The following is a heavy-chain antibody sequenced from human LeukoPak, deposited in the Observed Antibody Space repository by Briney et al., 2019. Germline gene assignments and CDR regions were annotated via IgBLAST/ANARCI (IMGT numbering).Heavy chain of an antibody. Sequence: PSETLSLTCAVYGGSFSGYYWSWIRQPPGKGLEWIGEIYHSGSTNYNPSLKSRVTISVDKSKNQFSLKLSSVTAADTAVYYCARVGSSWLDYWGQGTLVTVSS. D-gene: IGHD6-13*01. J-gene: IGHJ4*02. CDR3: ARVGSSWLDY. V-gene: IGHV4-34*01. CDR2: IYHSGST. CDR1: GGSFSGYY.